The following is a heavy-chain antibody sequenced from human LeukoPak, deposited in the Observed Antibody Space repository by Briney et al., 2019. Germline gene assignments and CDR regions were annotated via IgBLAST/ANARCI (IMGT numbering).Heavy chain of an antibody. Sequence: GGSLRLSCAASGFTFSAYDIHWVRQAPGKGLEWVSSISRSSSYIYYADSVRGRFTLSRDNAKNSLYLQMSSLRAEDTAVYYCAKDRWAGRQQLFLDYWGQGTLVTVSS. D-gene: IGHD6-13*01. J-gene: IGHJ4*02. CDR3: AKDRWAGRQQLFLDY. V-gene: IGHV3-21*01. CDR2: ISRSSSYI. CDR1: GFTFSAYD.